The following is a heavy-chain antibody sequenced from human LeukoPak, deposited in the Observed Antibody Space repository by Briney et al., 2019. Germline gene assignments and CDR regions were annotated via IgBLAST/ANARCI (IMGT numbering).Heavy chain of an antibody. V-gene: IGHV4-34*01. CDR3: ARGRSTSYRYPAFDI. Sequence: SETLSLTCAVYGGSFSGYYWSWLRQPPGKGLEWIGEINHSGSTNYNPSLKSRVTISVDTSKNQFSLKLSSVTAADTAVYYCARGRSTSYRYPAFDIWGQGTMVTVSS. CDR2: INHSGST. J-gene: IGHJ3*02. D-gene: IGHD2-2*01. CDR1: GGSFSGYY.